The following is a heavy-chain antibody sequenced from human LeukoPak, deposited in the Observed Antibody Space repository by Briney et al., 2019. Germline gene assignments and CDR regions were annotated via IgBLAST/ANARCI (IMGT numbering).Heavy chain of an antibody. CDR3: ARDVGVVVVAAQGD. CDR1: GYTFTAYY. D-gene: IGHD2-15*01. Sequence: ASVKVSCKASGYTFTAYYMHWVRQAPGQELEWMGRINPNSGGTNYAQKFQGRVTMTRDTSISTAYMELSRLRSDDTAVYYCARDVGVVVVAAQGDWGQGTLVTVSS. V-gene: IGHV1-2*06. J-gene: IGHJ4*02. CDR2: INPNSGGT.